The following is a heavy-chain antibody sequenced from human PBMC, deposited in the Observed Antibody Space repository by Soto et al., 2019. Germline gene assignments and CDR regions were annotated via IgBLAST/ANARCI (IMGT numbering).Heavy chain of an antibody. CDR1: GGSISSNSYY. J-gene: IGHJ6*02. CDR3: ARHKGGYYSGVDV. Sequence: QLQLQESGPGLVKPSETLSLTCTVSGGSISSNSYYWAWIRQPPGKGLEWNGNIYYSGTTYYNPSPKSRVTISVDTSKNQSSLKLSSGTAADTAVYYCARHKGGYYSGVDVWGQGTTVTVSS. D-gene: IGHD3-16*01. V-gene: IGHV4-39*01. CDR2: IYYSGTT.